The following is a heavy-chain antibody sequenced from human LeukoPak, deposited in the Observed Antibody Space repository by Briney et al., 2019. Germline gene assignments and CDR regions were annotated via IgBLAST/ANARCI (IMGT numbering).Heavy chain of an antibody. J-gene: IGHJ4*02. CDR3: GRTVLTPLASCYYAGGFDY. Sequence: PSETLSLTCAVYGGSFSGYYWSWIRQPPGKGLEWIGEINHSGSTNYNPSLKSRVTISVDTSKNQFSLKLSSVTAADTAVYYCGRTVLTPLASCYYAGGFDYWGQGNLVNGSS. CDR2: INHSGST. V-gene: IGHV4-34*01. D-gene: IGHD3-22*01. CDR1: GGSFSGYY.